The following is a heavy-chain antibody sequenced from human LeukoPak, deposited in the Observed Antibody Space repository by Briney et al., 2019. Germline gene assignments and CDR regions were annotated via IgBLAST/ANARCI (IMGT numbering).Heavy chain of an antibody. CDR2: IYSDGNT. CDR1: GFSFSTQR. CDR3: ARAGYSYGDDY. Sequence: GGSLRLSCAASGFSFSTQRMHWVRQAPGKGQEWASVIYSDGNTYYADSVKGRFTISRDNSKNTLYLQMNSLRAEDTAVYYCARAGYSYGDDYWGQGTLVTVSS. V-gene: IGHV3-53*01. J-gene: IGHJ4*02. D-gene: IGHD5-18*01.